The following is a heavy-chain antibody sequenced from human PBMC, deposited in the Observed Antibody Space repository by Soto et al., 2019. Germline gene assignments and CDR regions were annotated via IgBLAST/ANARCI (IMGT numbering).Heavy chain of an antibody. Sequence: EVQLLESGGGLVQPGGSLRLSCEASGFAFSDYAMSWVRQTPEKGLEWVSATDKRSAYRDYADSVKGRFTISRDDSKNTVYLQMNSLRADDTAVFYCAARSSITGYFDLWGRGTLVTVSS. CDR3: AARSSITGYFDL. J-gene: IGHJ2*01. CDR2: TDKRSAYR. CDR1: GFAFSDYA. D-gene: IGHD1-20*01. V-gene: IGHV3-23*05.